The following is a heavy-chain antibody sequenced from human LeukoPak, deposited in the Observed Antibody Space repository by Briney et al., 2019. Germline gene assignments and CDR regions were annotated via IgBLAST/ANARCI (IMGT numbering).Heavy chain of an antibody. CDR3: AKDILTGPRGTHWFDP. J-gene: IGHJ5*02. D-gene: IGHD3-9*01. V-gene: IGHV1-18*01. CDR1: GYTFTSYG. Sequence: ASVKVSCKASGYTFTSYGISWVRQAPGQGLEWMGWISAYNGNTNYAQKLQGRVTMTTDTSTSTAYMELRSLRSDDTAVYYCAKDILTGPRGTHWFDPWGQRTLVTVSS. CDR2: ISAYNGNT.